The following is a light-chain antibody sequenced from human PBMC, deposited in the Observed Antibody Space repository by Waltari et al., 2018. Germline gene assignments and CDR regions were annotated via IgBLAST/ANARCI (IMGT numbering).Light chain of an antibody. J-gene: IGKJ5*01. CDR1: ASVSSN. CDR2: DAS. V-gene: IGKV3-15*01. CDR3: QQYNKWPPIT. Sequence: EIVVTQSPATLSGAPGERVTLSCRTSASVSSNIAWYKTKHGQVLRLLIYDASTRGTDTPARFRGSGSGTEFSLTISSLQPEDFGVYYCQQYNKWPPITFGQGTRLEIK.